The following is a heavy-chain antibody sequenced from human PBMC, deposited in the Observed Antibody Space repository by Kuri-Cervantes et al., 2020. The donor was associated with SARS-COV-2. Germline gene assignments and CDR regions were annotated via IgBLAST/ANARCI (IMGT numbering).Heavy chain of an antibody. J-gene: IGHJ3*02. Sequence: GSLRLSCTVSARSISSSGYYWSWTRQPPGKGLEWIGEINHSGSTNYNPSLKSRVTISVDTSKNQFPLKLSSVTAADTAVYYCARELTNWGTGGSAYDAFDIWGQGTMVTVSS. D-gene: IGHD7-27*01. V-gene: IGHV4-39*06. CDR3: ARELTNWGTGGSAYDAFDI. CDR1: ARSISSSGYY. CDR2: INHSGST.